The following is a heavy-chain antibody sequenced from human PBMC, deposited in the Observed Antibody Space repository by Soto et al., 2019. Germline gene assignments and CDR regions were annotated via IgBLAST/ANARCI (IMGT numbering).Heavy chain of an antibody. J-gene: IGHJ4*02. D-gene: IGHD4-4*01. CDR1: GFTFSSYA. V-gene: IGHV3-23*01. CDR3: ERSTTTAKFNPFEY. Sequence: GGSLRLSCAASGFTFSSYAMSWVRQAPGKGLEWVSAISGSGGSTYYADSVKGRFTISRDNSKNTLYLQMNSLRAEGTAVYYCERSTTTAKFNPFEYWGQGTLVTVSS. CDR2: ISGSGGST.